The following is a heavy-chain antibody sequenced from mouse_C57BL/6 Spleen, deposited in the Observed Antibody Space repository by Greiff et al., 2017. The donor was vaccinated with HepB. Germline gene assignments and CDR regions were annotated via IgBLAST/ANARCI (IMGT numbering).Heavy chain of an antibody. Sequence: VQLQHPGAELVMPGASVKLSCKASGYTFTSYWMHWVKQRPGQGLEWIGEIDPSDSYTNYNQKFKGKATLTVDTSSSTAYMQLSSLTSEDSAVYYCARGKLGSKNAMDYWGQGTSVTVSS. D-gene: IGHD1-1*01. V-gene: IGHV1-69*01. CDR3: ARGKLGSKNAMDY. CDR1: GYTFTSYW. CDR2: IDPSDSYT. J-gene: IGHJ4*01.